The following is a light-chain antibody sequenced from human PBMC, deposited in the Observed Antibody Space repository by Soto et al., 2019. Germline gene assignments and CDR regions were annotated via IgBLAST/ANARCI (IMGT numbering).Light chain of an antibody. CDR2: DVS. V-gene: IGLV2-14*01. CDR1: SSDVGGYNY. J-gene: IGLJ1*01. Sequence: ALTQPASVSGSPGQSITISCTGTSSDVGGYNYVSWYQQHPGKAPKLMIYDVSNRPSGVSNRFSGSKSGNTASLTISGLQAEDEADYYCSSYTSSSTLYVFGTGTKVTVL. CDR3: SSYTSSSTLYV.